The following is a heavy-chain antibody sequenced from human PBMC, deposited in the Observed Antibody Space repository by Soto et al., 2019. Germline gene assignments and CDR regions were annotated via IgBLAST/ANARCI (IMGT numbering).Heavy chain of an antibody. Sequence: GGSLRLSCAASGFTFSSYAMHWVRQAPGKGLEWVAVISYDGSSKYYADSVKGRFTISRDNSKNTLYLQMNSLRAEDTAVYYCARSYYYGSGSYYDFDYWGQGTLVTVSS. D-gene: IGHD3-10*01. CDR3: ARSYYYGSGSYYDFDY. V-gene: IGHV3-30-3*01. CDR1: GFTFSSYA. CDR2: ISYDGSSK. J-gene: IGHJ4*02.